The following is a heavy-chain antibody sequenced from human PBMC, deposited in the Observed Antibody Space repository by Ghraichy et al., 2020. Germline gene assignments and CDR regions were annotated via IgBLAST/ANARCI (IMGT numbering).Heavy chain of an antibody. V-gene: IGHV4-39*07. J-gene: IGHJ5*02. CDR2: MYYSGST. CDR1: CGSISSSSYY. CDR3: ARSVQYYDVWSGYPPARFGR. D-gene: IGHD3-3*01. Sequence: SETLSLTCTVSCGSISSSSYYWGWIRQPPGKGLEWMGSMYYSGSTYYNASLKSRVTISVDTSKNQFSLKLSSVTAADTAVYYCARSVQYYDVWSGYPPARFGRGGQGTLVTVSS.